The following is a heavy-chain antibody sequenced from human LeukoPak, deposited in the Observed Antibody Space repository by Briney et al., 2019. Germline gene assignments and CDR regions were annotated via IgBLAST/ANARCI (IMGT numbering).Heavy chain of an antibody. CDR1: GGSISSYY. Sequence: PSETLSLTCTVSGGSISSYYWSWIRQPPGKGLEWIGYIYTSGSTNYNPSLKSRVTISVDTSKNQFSLKLSSVTAADPAVYYCARCLYSYGYVTNYYYYYMDVWGKGTTVTVSS. J-gene: IGHJ6*03. V-gene: IGHV4-4*09. CDR2: IYTSGST. CDR3: ARCLYSYGYVTNYYYYYMDV. D-gene: IGHD5-18*01.